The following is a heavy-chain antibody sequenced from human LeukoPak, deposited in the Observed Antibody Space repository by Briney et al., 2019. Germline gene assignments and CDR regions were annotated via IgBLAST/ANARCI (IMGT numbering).Heavy chain of an antibody. CDR2: IYYSGST. CDR1: GGSISNYY. Sequence: SETLSLTCTVSGGSISNYYWSWIRQPPGKGLEWIGYIYYSGSTNYNPSLKSRVTMSVDTSKNQFSLKLSSVTAADTAVYYCARRAGAYSHPYDYWGQGTLVTVSS. V-gene: IGHV4-59*01. CDR3: ARRAGAYSHPYDY. D-gene: IGHD4/OR15-4a*01. J-gene: IGHJ4*02.